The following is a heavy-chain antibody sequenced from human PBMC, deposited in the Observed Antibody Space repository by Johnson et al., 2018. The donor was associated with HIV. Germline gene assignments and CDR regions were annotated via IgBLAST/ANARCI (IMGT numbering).Heavy chain of an antibody. Sequence: QVQLVESGGGVVQPGGSLRLSCAASGFTFSSYGMHWVRQAPGKGLEWVAVIRYDGSNRYYADSVKGRFTISRDNYKNTLYLQMNSLRAEDTAVYYCASVPMIVVLDGAFDIWGQGTMVTVSS. CDR2: IRYDGSNR. CDR3: ASVPMIVVLDGAFDI. D-gene: IGHD3-22*01. CDR1: GFTFSSYG. V-gene: IGHV3-33*01. J-gene: IGHJ3*02.